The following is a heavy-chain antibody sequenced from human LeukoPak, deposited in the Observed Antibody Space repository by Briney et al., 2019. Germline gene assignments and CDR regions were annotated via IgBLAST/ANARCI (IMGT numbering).Heavy chain of an antibody. CDR1: GYTFTGYY. Sequence: GGSVKVSCKASGYTFTGYYMHWVRQAPGQGLEWMGRINPNSGGTNYAQKFQGRVTMTRDTSISTAYMELSRLRSDDTAVYYCARDLGYYDSSGYNYWGQGTLVTVSS. J-gene: IGHJ4*02. CDR3: ARDLGYYDSSGYNY. V-gene: IGHV1-2*06. D-gene: IGHD3-22*01. CDR2: INPNSGGT.